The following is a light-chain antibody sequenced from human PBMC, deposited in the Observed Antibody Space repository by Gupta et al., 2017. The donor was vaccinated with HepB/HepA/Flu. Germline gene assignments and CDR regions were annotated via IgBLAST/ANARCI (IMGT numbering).Light chain of an antibody. Sequence: EIVMTQSPATLSVSPGERATLSCRASQSVSRNLAWYQQKPGQAPRLLIYGASTRATGIPARFSGSGSGTEFTLTISSLQSEDFAVYYCQQYNNWPTATFGQGTQVEIK. CDR1: QSVSRN. J-gene: IGKJ1*01. CDR2: GAS. V-gene: IGKV3-15*01. CDR3: QQYNNWPTAT.